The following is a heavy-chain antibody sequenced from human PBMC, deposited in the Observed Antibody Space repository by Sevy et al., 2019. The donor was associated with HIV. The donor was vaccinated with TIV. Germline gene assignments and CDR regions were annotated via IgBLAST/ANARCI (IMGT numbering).Heavy chain of an antibody. V-gene: IGHV3-64D*06. Sequence: GGSLRLSCSASGFTFSSYAMHWVRQAPGKGLEYVSAISSNGGSTYYADSVKGRFTISRDNSKNKLYLQMSSLRAEGTAVYYCVTAIGEAMTYYFDYWGQGTLVTVSS. CDR3: VTAIGEAMTYYFDY. CDR2: ISSNGGST. D-gene: IGHD2-2*01. J-gene: IGHJ4*02. CDR1: GFTFSSYA.